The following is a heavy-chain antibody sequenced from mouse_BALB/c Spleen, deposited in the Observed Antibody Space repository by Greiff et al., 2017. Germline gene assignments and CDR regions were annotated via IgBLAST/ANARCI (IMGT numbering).Heavy chain of an antibody. CDR3: ARGDYDDYAMDY. Sequence: QVQLQQSGAELVRPGTSVKVSCKASGYAFTNYLIEWVKQRPGQGLEWIGVINPGSGGTNYNEKFKGKATLTADKSSSTAYMQLSSLTSDDSAVYFCARGDYDDYAMDYWGQGTSVTVSS. D-gene: IGHD2-4*01. V-gene: IGHV1-54*01. J-gene: IGHJ4*01. CDR2: INPGSGGT. CDR1: GYAFTNYL.